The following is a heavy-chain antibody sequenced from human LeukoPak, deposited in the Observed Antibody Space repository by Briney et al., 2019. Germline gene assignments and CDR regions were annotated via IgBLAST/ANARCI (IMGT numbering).Heavy chain of an antibody. CDR2: IYSGGST. CDR1: GFTVSSNY. V-gene: IGHV3-53*04. J-gene: IGHJ3*02. Sequence: GGSLRLSCAASGFTVSSNYMSWVRQAPGKGLERVSVIYSGGSTYYADSVKGRFTISRHNSKNTLYLQMNSLRAEDTAVYYCASQLATYYDILGAFDIWGQGTMVTVSS. D-gene: IGHD3-9*01. CDR3: ASQLATYYDILGAFDI.